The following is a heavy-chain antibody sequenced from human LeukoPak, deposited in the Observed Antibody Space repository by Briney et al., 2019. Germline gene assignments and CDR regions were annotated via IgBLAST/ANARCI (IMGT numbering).Heavy chain of an antibody. CDR2: IYYSGST. CDR3: ARDLRGSSCYDY. V-gene: IGHV4-59*01. D-gene: IGHD2-2*01. CDR1: GDSLNSYY. J-gene: IGHJ4*02. Sequence: SETLSLTCTVSGDSLNSYYWSWVRQPPGKGLEWIGFIYYSGSTNYNPSLKSRVTISVDTSKNQFSLKLSSVTAADTAVYYCARDLRGSSCYDYWGQGTLVTVSS.